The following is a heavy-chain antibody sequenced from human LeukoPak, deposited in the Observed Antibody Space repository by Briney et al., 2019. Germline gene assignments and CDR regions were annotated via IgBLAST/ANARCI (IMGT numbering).Heavy chain of an antibody. CDR3: AKERAGATFFDY. D-gene: IGHD1-26*01. CDR2: RWYDGSNK. CDR1: GFTFSSYG. J-gene: IGHJ4*02. Sequence: TGGSLRLSCAASGFTFSSYGMHWVRQAPGKGLEWVAVRWYDGSNKYYTDSVKGRFTISRDNSKNTLYLQMNSLRAEDTAVYYCAKERAGATFFDYWGQGTLVTVSS. V-gene: IGHV3-33*06.